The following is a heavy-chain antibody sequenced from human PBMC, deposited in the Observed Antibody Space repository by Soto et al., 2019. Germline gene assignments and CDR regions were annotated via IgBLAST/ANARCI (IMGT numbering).Heavy chain of an antibody. J-gene: IGHJ6*02. Sequence: QVQLQESGPGLVKPSETLSLTCTVSGGSISSYYWSWIRQPPGKGLDWIGYIYYSGSTNYNPSLTSPVTISVDTSKNQFSLKMSSVTAADTAVYDCARLDRNCSGGSCAYLPFIGMDVWGQGTTVTVSS. CDR2: IYYSGST. CDR1: GGSISSYY. V-gene: IGHV4-59*08. D-gene: IGHD2-15*01. CDR3: ARLDRNCSGGSCAYLPFIGMDV.